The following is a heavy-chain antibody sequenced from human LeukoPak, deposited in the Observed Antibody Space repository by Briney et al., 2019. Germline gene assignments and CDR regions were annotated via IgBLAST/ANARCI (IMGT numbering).Heavy chain of an antibody. CDR2: VYYSGTT. D-gene: IGHD2/OR15-2a*01. V-gene: IGHV4-39*07. Sequence: SETLSLTCTVSGGSISSSSYYWGWIRQPPGEGLEWIGSVYYSGTTYYNPSLKNRVTISLDTSKNQFSLKLDSVTAADTAVYYCARIISAYPDYWGQGNLVTVSS. J-gene: IGHJ4*02. CDR1: GGSISSSSYY. CDR3: ARIISAYPDY.